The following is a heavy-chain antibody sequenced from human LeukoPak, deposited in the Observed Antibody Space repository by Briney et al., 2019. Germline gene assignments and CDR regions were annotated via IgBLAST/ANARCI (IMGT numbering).Heavy chain of an antibody. CDR2: ISSSSGYI. D-gene: IGHD3-9*01. CDR1: GFTFGSYS. CDR3: ARVRDDTNEGYPDY. Sequence: GGSLRLSCAASGFTFGSYSMNWVRQAPGKGLEWVSSISSSSGYIYYADSLRGRFTISRDNAKNSLFLQMNVLRPEDTAMYYCARVRDDTNEGYPDYWGQGTLVTVSS. J-gene: IGHJ4*03. V-gene: IGHV3-21*03.